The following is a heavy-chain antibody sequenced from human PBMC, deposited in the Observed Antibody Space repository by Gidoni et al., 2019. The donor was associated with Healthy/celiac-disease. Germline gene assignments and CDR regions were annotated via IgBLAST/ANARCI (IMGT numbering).Heavy chain of an antibody. CDR2: IYYSGST. V-gene: IGHV4-59*08. D-gene: IGHD3-16*01. J-gene: IGHJ4*02. CDR1: GGSISSYY. CDR3: ARQYGGTGYFDY. Sequence: QVQLQESGPGLVKPSETLSLTCTVSGGSISSYYWSWIRQPPGKGLEWIGYIYYSGSTNYNPSLKSRVTISVDTSKNQFSLKLSSVTAADTAVYYCARQYGGTGYFDYWGQGTLVTVSS.